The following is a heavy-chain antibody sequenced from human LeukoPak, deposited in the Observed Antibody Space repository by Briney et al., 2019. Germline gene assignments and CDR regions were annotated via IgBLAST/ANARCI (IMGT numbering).Heavy chain of an antibody. CDR2: GKPDSGSS. J-gene: IGHJ4*02. D-gene: IGHD6-19*01. V-gene: IGHV1-2*02. CDR3: ARARVPIAVAGLYYFDY. CDR1: GYTFTAYY. Sequence: ASVKVSCKASGYTFTAYYIHWLRQAPGQGPEWMGWGKPDSGSSHYAQKFQGRVTMTRDTSSNSAYMDLTRLKSDDTAVYYCARARVPIAVAGLYYFDYWGQGALVTVSS.